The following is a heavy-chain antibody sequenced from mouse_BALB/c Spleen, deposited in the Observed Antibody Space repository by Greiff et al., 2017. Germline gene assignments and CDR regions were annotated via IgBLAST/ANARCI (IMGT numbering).Heavy chain of an antibody. J-gene: IGHJ1*01. CDR3: TRSGKNLYEEYFDV. CDR2: INPSNGGT. Sequence: QVQLQQSGAELVKPGASVKLSCKASGYTFTSYYMYWVKQRPGQGLEWIGEINPSNGGTNFNEKFKSKATLTVDKSSSTAYMQLSSLTSEDSAVYYGTRSGKNLYEEYFDVWGAGTTVTVSS. CDR1: GYTFTSYY. D-gene: IGHD1-1*01. V-gene: IGHV1S81*02.